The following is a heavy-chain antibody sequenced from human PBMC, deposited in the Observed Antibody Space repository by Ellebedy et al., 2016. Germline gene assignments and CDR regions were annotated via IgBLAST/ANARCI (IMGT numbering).Heavy chain of an antibody. Sequence: ASVKVSCXASGYTFTSYGISWVRQAPGQGLEWMGWISAYNGNTNYAQKLQGRVTMTTDTSTSTAYMELRSLRSDDTAVYYCARVSPYGGNSPDYYYYYMDVWGKGTTVTVSS. CDR3: ARVSPYGGNSPDYYYYYMDV. J-gene: IGHJ6*03. D-gene: IGHD4-23*01. V-gene: IGHV1-18*01. CDR2: ISAYNGNT. CDR1: GYTFTSYG.